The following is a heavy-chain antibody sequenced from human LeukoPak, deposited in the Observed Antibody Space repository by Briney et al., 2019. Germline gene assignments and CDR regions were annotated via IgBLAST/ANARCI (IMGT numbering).Heavy chain of an antibody. D-gene: IGHD6-13*01. J-gene: IGHJ4*02. Sequence: GGSLRLSCAASGFTFSGYAMTWVRQAPGKGLEWLSAISTGGGATYYADSVKGRFTISRDNSKNTLYLQMNSLRAEDTAVYYCAKADPYSSSWYRGIDYWGQGTLVTVST. V-gene: IGHV3-23*01. CDR1: GFTFSGYA. CDR3: AKADPYSSSWYRGIDY. CDR2: ISTGGGAT.